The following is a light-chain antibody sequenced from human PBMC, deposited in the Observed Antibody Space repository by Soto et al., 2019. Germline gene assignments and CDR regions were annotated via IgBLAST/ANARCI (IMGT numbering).Light chain of an antibody. Sequence: DIQMTQSPSTLSGSVGDRVTITCRASQTISSWLAWYQQKPGKAPKLLIYKASTLKCAVPSRFRGSRSGSECTLTNSSVQPDNFATYGCQHYNSYSEAFGQGTKVELK. V-gene: IGKV1-5*03. CDR3: QHYNSYSEA. CDR2: KAS. J-gene: IGKJ1*01. CDR1: QTISSW.